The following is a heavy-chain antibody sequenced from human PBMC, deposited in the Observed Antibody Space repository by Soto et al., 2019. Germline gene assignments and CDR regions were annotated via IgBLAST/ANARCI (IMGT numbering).Heavy chain of an antibody. CDR1: GFTFSSYW. CDR3: ARDWNGSSGWGGLFDY. V-gene: IGHV3-7*01. J-gene: IGHJ4*02. CDR2: IKQDGSEK. D-gene: IGHD6-19*01. Sequence: GGSLRLSCAASGFTFSSYWMSWVRQDPGKGLEWVANIKQDGSEKYYVDSVKGPFTISRDNAKNSLYLQINSLRAEDTAVFYCARDWNGSSGWGGLFDYWGQGILVTVSS.